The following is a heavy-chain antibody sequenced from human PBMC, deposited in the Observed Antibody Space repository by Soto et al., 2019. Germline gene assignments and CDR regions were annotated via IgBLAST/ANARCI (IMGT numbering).Heavy chain of an antibody. D-gene: IGHD1-1*01. CDR3: ARGAEHQLLSRDYFYGMDV. J-gene: IGHJ6*02. CDR2: ISFEGNTQ. CDR1: GFTLSRYG. Sequence: GGSLRLSCAASGFTLSRYGMHWVRQAPGKGLEWVAVISFEGNTQYCADSVKGRFTISRDNSKDTLSLQIHSLRPEDTAVYYCARGAEHQLLSRDYFYGMDVWGQGTTVTVSS. V-gene: IGHV3-30*05.